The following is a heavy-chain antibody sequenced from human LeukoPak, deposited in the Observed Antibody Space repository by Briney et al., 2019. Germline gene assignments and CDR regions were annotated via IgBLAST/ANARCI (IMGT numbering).Heavy chain of an antibody. CDR3: ARDPTTTPRGMGY. V-gene: IGHV4-39*07. CDR2: IYYSGST. CDR1: GGSISSSSYY. D-gene: IGHD1-26*01. J-gene: IGHJ4*02. Sequence: PSETLSLTCTVSGGSISSSSYYWGWIRQPPGKGLEWIGSIYYSGSTYYNPSLKSRVTISVDTSKNQFSLKLSSVTAADTAVYYCARDPTTTPRGMGYWGQGTLVTVSS.